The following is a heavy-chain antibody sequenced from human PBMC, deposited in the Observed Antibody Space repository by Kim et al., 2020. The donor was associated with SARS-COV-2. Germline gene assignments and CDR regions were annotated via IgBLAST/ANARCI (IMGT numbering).Heavy chain of an antibody. CDR2: INPNSGGT. Sequence: ASVKVSCKASGYTFTGYYMHWVRQAPGQGLEWMGRINPNSGGTNYAQKFQGRVTMTRDTSISTAYMELSRLRSDDTAVYYCARDPTYSSWPNWFDPWGQGTLVTVSS. V-gene: IGHV1-2*06. D-gene: IGHD6-13*01. J-gene: IGHJ5*02. CDR1: GYTFTGYY. CDR3: ARDPTYSSWPNWFDP.